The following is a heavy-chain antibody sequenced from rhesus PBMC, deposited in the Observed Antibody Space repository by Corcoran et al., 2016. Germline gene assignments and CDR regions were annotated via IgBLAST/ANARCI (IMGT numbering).Heavy chain of an antibody. CDR3: ASLPGIVAGLLDV. Sequence: QVQLQESGPGLVKSSETLSLTCAVSGGSITSSYYFWSWIRQAPGKGRGGMGFISYRGRPTYNPSRTSRVNISRDTSKNWFSLKLTSVTAADAAVYYCASLPGIVAGLLDVWGRGALVTVSS. D-gene: IGHD6-31*01. CDR1: GGSITSSYYF. V-gene: IGHV4-122*02. J-gene: IGHJ5-2*02. CDR2: ISYRGRP.